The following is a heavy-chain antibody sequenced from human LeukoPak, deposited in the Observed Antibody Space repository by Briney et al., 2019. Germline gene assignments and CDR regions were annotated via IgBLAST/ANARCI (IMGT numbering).Heavy chain of an antibody. V-gene: IGHV3-23*01. D-gene: IGHD2-2*01. CDR3: ARLYCSSTSCHYFDY. J-gene: IGHJ4*02. CDR1: GFTFSNFA. Sequence: GGSLRLSCAASGFTFSNFAVNWVRQAPGKGLEWVSAISGGGHSTYYADSVKGRFTISRDNSKNTLYLQMNSQRAEDTAVYYCARLYCSSTSCHYFDYWGQGTLVTVSS. CDR2: ISGGGHST.